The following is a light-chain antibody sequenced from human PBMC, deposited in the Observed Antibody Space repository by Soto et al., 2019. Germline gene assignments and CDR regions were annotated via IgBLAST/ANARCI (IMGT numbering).Light chain of an antibody. CDR1: GSSIGTNT. CDR3: AAWDGSLNNVL. CDR2: GNN. V-gene: IGLV1-44*01. J-gene: IGLJ2*01. Sequence: QPVLTQPPSASGTPGQRVTISCSGSGSSIGTNTVNWYRQLPGTAPKLLIYGNNQRPSGVPDRFSGSKSGTSASLAISGLQSEDEADYYCAAWDGSLNNVLFGGGTQLPS.